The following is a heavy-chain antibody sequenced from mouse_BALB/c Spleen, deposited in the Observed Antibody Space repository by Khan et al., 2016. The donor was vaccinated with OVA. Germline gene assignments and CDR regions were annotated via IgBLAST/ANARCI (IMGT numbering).Heavy chain of an antibody. D-gene: IGHD2-10*02. CDR3: TRSGYANPFAF. CDR2: INPSNGGT. CDR1: GYTFSSYY. J-gene: IGHJ3*01. V-gene: IGHV1S81*02. Sequence: QVQLKESGAELVKPGASVKLSCKASGYTFSSYYLYWVKQRPGQGLEWIGGINPSNGGTNFNEKFKTKATLTVDKSSSTAYMQLSSLTSEDSAVYCCTRSGYANPFAFWGQGTLVTVSA.